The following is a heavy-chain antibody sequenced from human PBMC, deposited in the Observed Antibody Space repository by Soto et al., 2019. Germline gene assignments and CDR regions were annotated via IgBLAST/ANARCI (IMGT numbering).Heavy chain of an antibody. D-gene: IGHD2-21*02. CDR3: ARVCGGDCHYGMDV. V-gene: IGHV4-31*02. CDR2: IYYSGST. J-gene: IGHJ6*02. Sequence: WTWIRQHPGKGLEWIGYIYYSGSTYYNPSLKSRVTISVDTSKNQFSLKLSSVTAADTAVYYCARVCGGDCHYGMDVWGQGTTVPVSS.